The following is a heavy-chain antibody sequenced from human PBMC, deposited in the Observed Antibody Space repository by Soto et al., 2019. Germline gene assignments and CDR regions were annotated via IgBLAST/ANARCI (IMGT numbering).Heavy chain of an antibody. CDR3: ARESLSSGYYFGIDY. D-gene: IGHD6-19*01. CDR1: GGSISSGGCY. CDR2: IYSSGTT. V-gene: IGHV4-31*03. J-gene: IGHJ4*02. Sequence: KPSETLSLTCTVSGGSISSGGCYWSWIRRHPGKGLEWIGYIYSSGTTYYNPSLKSRITMSVDTPKNQFSLKLSSVTAADTAVYYCARESLSSGYYFGIDYRGQGTLVTVSS.